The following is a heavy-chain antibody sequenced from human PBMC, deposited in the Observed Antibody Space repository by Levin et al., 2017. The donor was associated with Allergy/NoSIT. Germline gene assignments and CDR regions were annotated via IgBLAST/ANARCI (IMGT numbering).Heavy chain of an antibody. Sequence: PGGSLRLSCAGSGFPFSSYAMSWVRQAPGKGLECVSAISGSGGSTYYADSVKGRFTISRDNSKNTLSLQMNSLRAEDTAVYYCAKGMYVVWFGESRTRVYRGQGTLVTVSS. J-gene: IGHJ4*02. V-gene: IGHV3-23*01. CDR2: ISGSGGST. D-gene: IGHD3-10*01. CDR3: AKGMYVVWFGESRTRVY. CDR1: GFPFSSYA.